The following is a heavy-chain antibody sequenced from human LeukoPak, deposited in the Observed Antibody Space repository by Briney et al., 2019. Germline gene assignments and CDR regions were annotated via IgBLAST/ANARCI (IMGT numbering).Heavy chain of an antibody. CDR1: GFTFSSYG. CDR2: IWYDGSNK. J-gene: IGHJ4*02. D-gene: IGHD3-22*01. V-gene: IGHV3-33*06. Sequence: QSGGSLRLSCAASGFTFSSYGMHWVRQAPGKGLEWVAVIWYDGSNKYYADSVKGRFTIPRDNSKNTLYLQMNSLRAEDTAVYYCAKDKYYYDSSGYYDYWGQGTLVTVSS. CDR3: AKDKYYYDSSGYYDY.